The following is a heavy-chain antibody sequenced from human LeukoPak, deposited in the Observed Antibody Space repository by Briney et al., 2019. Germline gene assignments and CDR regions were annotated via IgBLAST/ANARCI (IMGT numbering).Heavy chain of an antibody. Sequence: GGSLRLSCAASGFTFSSYAMSWVRQAPGKGLEWVSGISGSGGTTYYADSVKVRFTISRDHPKNTLYLQMNSLRDEDTAVYYCAKDGDWLQPDDLGQGTLVTVSS. CDR2: ISGSGGTT. CDR1: GFTFSSYA. CDR3: AKDGDWLQPDD. D-gene: IGHD5-24*01. V-gene: IGHV3-23*01. J-gene: IGHJ4*02.